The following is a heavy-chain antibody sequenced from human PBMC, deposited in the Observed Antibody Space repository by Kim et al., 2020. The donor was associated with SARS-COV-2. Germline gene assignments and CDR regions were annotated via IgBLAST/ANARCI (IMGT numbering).Heavy chain of an antibody. CDR3: AREAFGYTYGTRYYFDY. J-gene: IGHJ4*02. D-gene: IGHD5-18*01. CDR2: IWYDGSNK. Sequence: GGSLRLSCAASGFTFSSYGMHWVRQAPGKGLEWVAVIWYDGSNKYYADSVKGRFTISRDNSKNTLYLQMNSLRAEDTAVYYCAREAFGYTYGTRYYFDYWGQGTLVTVSS. CDR1: GFTFSSYG. V-gene: IGHV3-33*01.